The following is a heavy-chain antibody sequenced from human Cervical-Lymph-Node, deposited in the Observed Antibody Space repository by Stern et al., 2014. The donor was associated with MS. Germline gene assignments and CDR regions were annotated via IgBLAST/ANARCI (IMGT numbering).Heavy chain of an antibody. CDR2: INAGNGNT. D-gene: IGHD2-15*01. V-gene: IGHV1-3*01. J-gene: IGHJ6*02. Sequence: MQLVESGAEVKKPGASVKVSCKASGYTFTSYAMHWVRQAPGQRLEWMGWINAGNGNTKYSQKFQGRVTITRDTSASTAYMELSSLRSEDTAVYYCARSPRGRYCSGGSCYSYGMDVWGQGTTVTVSS. CDR3: ARSPRGRYCSGGSCYSYGMDV. CDR1: GYTFTSYA.